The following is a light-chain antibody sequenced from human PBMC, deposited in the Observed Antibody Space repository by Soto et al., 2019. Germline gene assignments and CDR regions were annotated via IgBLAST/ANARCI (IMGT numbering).Light chain of an antibody. J-gene: IGKJ2*01. CDR1: QGISSY. Sequence: PSSFSASTGDRVTITCRASQGISSYLAWYQQKPGKAPKLLIYAASTLQSGVPSRFSGSGSGTDFTLTISCLQSEDFATYYCQQYYSYPPMYTFGQGTKVDIK. CDR2: AAS. CDR3: QQYYSYPPMYT. V-gene: IGKV1-8*01.